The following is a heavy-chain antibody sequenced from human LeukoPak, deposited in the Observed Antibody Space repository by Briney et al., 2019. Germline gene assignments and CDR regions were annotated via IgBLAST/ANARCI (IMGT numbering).Heavy chain of an antibody. CDR1: GGSISSRSYY. V-gene: IGHV4-39*01. CDR3: ARLIVAGTAEYFQH. Sequence: SETLSLTCTVSGGSISSRSYYWGWIRQPPGKGLEWIGRIYYSGSTYYNPSLKSRVTISVDTSKNQFSLKLSSVTAADTAVYYCARLIVAGTAEYFQHWGQGTLVTVSS. CDR2: IYYSGST. D-gene: IGHD6-19*01. J-gene: IGHJ1*01.